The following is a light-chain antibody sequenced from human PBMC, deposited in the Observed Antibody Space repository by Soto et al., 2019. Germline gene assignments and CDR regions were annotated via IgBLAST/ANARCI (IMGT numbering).Light chain of an antibody. J-gene: IGKJ4*01. CDR1: QSVSSN. CDR3: QQYNNWSLT. CDR2: GAS. Sequence: EIVMTQSPATLSVSPGERATLSCRASQSVSSNLAWYQQKPGQAPRLLIYGASTRATGIPARFSGSGSGTEFTLTISSLQSEDLAVYYCQQYNNWSLTFGGGTKVEIK. V-gene: IGKV3-15*01.